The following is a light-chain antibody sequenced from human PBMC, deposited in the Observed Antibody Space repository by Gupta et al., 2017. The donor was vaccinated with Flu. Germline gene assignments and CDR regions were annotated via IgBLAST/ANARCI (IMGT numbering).Light chain of an antibody. Sequence: SVSTPPSSFSAAPGQAITLSSAGSCTIVGPNYVSWYQQLPGTAPKLLIYENNKRPSGVPDRFSGSKSGTSASLEITGLQAGDEADYYCRSSDSGLSGPGVCGGGTKLTVL. V-gene: IGLV1-51*02. CDR2: ENN. CDR3: RSSDSGLSGPGV. CDR1: CTIVGPNY. J-gene: IGLJ2*01.